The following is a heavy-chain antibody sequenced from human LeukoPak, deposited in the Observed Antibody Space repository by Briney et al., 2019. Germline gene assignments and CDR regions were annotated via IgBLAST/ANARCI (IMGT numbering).Heavy chain of an antibody. CDR1: GGSISSGGYY. D-gene: IGHD3-9*01. CDR2: IYYSGST. V-gene: IGHV4-31*03. Sequence: NPSETLSLTCTVSGGSISSGGYYWSWIRQHPGKGLEWIGYIYYSGSTYYNPSLKSRVTISVDTSKNQFSLKPSSVTAADTAVYYCARGPRNILTGYYTDYWGQGTLVTVSS. CDR3: ARGPRNILTGYYTDY. J-gene: IGHJ4*02.